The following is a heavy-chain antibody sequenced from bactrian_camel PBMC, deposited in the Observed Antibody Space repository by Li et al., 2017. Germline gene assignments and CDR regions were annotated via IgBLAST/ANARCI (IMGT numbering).Heavy chain of an antibody. Sequence: HVQLVESGGGSVQVGGSLRLSCVYSGAFSPNYCMGWVRQAPGKEREEVAHLNTRSDTAVYGDSVKGRFTISRDSAKETLYLQMNSLKPEDTAVYYCTRSYFGASHNTFAFWGQGTQVTVS. CDR2: LNTRSDTA. D-gene: IGHD1*01. V-gene: IGHV3S37*01. CDR1: GAFSPNYC. J-gene: IGHJ4*01. CDR3: TRSYFGASHNTFAF.